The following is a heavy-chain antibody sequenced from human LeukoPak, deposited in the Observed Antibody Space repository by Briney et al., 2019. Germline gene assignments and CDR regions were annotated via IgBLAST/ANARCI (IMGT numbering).Heavy chain of an antibody. D-gene: IGHD3-16*02. CDR2: IKQDGSEK. Sequence: PGGSLRLSCAASGFTFSSYWMSWVRQAPGKGLEWVANIKQDGSEKYYVGSVKGRFTISRDNDKNSLFLQMTSLRAEDTAVYYCARVGGRYSPLGYWGQGTLVNVSS. CDR3: ARVGGRYSPLGY. CDR1: GFTFSSYW. V-gene: IGHV3-7*01. J-gene: IGHJ4*02.